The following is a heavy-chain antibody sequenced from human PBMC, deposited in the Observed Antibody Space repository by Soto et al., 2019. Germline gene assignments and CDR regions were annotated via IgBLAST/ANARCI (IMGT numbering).Heavy chain of an antibody. Sequence: QVQLVQSGGEVKKPGASVKVSCKASGYNFISNGISWVRHAPGQGLEWMGWSSPYNDNPKYEQKFQGRITMTTDTSTSSAYMDLRSLISDATAVYYIVRDSAAPRPNPSSYYYYGMALWGQGNTVIVS. J-gene: IGHJ6*01. CDR2: SSPYNDNP. CDR3: VRDSAAPRPNPSSYYYYGMAL. CDR1: GYNFISNG. D-gene: IGHD6-6*01. V-gene: IGHV1-18*04.